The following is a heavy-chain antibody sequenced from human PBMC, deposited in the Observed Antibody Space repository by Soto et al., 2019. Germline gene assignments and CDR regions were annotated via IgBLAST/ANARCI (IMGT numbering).Heavy chain of an antibody. V-gene: IGHV3-23*01. J-gene: IGHJ3*02. CDR3: AKDIYGSGTYSAPHAFDI. Sequence: GGSLRLSCAASGFTFTSYAMSWVRQAPGRGLEWVSAISGSGGSAYYADSEKGRFTISRDNSKNTLYLQMNSLRAEDTALYYCAKDIYGSGTYSAPHAFDIWGQGTMVTVSS. D-gene: IGHD3-10*01. CDR2: ISGSGGSA. CDR1: GFTFTSYA.